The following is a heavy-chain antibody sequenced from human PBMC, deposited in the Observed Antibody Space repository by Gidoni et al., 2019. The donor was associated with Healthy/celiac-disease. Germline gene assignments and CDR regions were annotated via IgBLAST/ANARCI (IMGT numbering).Heavy chain of an antibody. CDR2: IKSKTDGGTT. CDR1: GFTFGNAW. CDR3: TTRYCSSTSCYSHY. Sequence: EVQLVESGGGLVKPGGSIRLSCAASGFTFGNAWMSWVRQAPGKGLEWVGRIKSKTDGGTTDYAAPVKGRFTISRDDSKNTLYLQMNSLKTEDTAVYYCTTRYCSSTSCYSHYWGQGTLVTVSS. V-gene: IGHV3-15*01. J-gene: IGHJ4*02. D-gene: IGHD2-2*01.